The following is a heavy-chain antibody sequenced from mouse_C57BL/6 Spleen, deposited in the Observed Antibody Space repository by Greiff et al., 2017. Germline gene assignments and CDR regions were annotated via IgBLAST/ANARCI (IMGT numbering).Heavy chain of an antibody. D-gene: IGHD2-4*01. CDR3: ARKGYYDYDAWFAY. CDR2: INPNNGGT. CDR1: GYTFTDYN. Sequence: EVQLQQSGPELVKPGASVKIPCKASGYTFTDYNMDWVKQSHGKSLEWIGDINPNNGGTIYNQKFKGKATITVDKSSSTAYMELRSLTSEDTAVYDGARKGYYDYDAWFAYWGQGTLVTVSA. J-gene: IGHJ3*01. V-gene: IGHV1-18*01.